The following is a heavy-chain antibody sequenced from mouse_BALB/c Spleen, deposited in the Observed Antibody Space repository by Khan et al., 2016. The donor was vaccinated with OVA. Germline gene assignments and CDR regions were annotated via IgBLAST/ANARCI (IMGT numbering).Heavy chain of an antibody. CDR2: IDPYYGGT. D-gene: IGHD1-3*01. Sequence: VQLQQSVPELEKPGASVKISCTASGYSFTDYYIHWVRQSSGKRLEWIGHIDPYYGGTGYNQKFKGKATLTVDKSSNTAYMQLQRLTSEDAAVHYCTRRKVAHYYAMGYWCQGTSVTDSS. CDR1: GYSFTDYY. CDR3: TRRKVAHYYAMGY. J-gene: IGHJ4*01. V-gene: IGHV1S135*01.